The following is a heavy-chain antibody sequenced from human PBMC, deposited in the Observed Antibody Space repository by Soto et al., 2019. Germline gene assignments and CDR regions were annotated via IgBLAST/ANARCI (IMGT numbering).Heavy chain of an antibody. CDR1: GFTFSSYG. CDR3: AKDPLAFDSSGYYVDY. CDR2: ISYDGSNK. D-gene: IGHD3-22*01. Sequence: PGGSLRLSCAASGFTFSSYGMHWVRQAPGKGLEWVAVISYDGSNKYYADSVKGRFTISRDNSKNTLYLQMNSLRAEDTSVYYCAKDPLAFDSSGYYVDYWGQGTLVTVSS. J-gene: IGHJ4*02. V-gene: IGHV3-30*18.